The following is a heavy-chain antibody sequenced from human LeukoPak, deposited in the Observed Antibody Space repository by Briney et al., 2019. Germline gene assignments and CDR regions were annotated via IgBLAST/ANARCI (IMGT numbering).Heavy chain of an antibody. J-gene: IGHJ4*02. D-gene: IGHD3-10*01. CDR3: ARGRRSLLWFGEFDY. CDR1: GGSISSYY. V-gene: IGHV4-59*08. Sequence: PSETLSLTCTVSGGSISSYYWSWIRQPPGKGLEWIGYIYYSGSTNYNPSLKSRVTISVDTSKNQFSLKLSSVTAADTAVYYCARGRRSLLWFGEFDYWGQGTLVTVSS. CDR2: IYYSGST.